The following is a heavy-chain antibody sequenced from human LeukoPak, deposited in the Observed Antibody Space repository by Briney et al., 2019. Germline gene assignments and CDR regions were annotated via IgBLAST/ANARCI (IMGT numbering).Heavy chain of an antibody. V-gene: IGHV3-48*03. CDR1: GFTFSSYA. CDR3: AREYNYDSSGYYRT. CDR2: ISNSGTNI. D-gene: IGHD3-22*01. Sequence: PGGSLRLSCAASGFTFSSYAMSWVRQAPGKGLEWISYISNSGTNIYYADSVKGRFNISRDNAKNSLYLQMNSLRAEDTAIYYCAREYNYDSSGYYRTWGQGTLVTVSS. J-gene: IGHJ4*02.